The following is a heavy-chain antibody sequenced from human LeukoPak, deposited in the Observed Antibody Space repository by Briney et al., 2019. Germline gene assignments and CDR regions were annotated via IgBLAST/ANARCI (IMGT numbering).Heavy chain of an antibody. CDR3: ASAYYYGISAGFDY. J-gene: IGHJ4*02. Sequence: PGGSLRLSCAASGFTVSSNYMSWVRQAPGKGLECVSVIYGDGTTYYADSVKGRFTISRDNSKNALYLQMNSLRAEDTAVYYCASAYYYGISAGFDYWGQGTLVTVSS. D-gene: IGHD3-22*01. V-gene: IGHV3-66*02. CDR2: IYGDGTT. CDR1: GFTVSSNY.